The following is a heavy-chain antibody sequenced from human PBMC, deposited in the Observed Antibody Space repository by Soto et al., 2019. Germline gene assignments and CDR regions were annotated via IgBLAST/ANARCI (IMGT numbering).Heavy chain of an antibody. Sequence: TSETLSLTCTVSGGSISSGGYYWSWIRQHPGKGLEWIGYIYYSGSTYYNPSLKSRVTISVDTSKNQFSLKLSSVTAADTAVYYCARVLVDYGDYEDNYYYYYGMDVWGQGTTVTVSS. J-gene: IGHJ6*02. V-gene: IGHV4-31*03. D-gene: IGHD4-17*01. CDR3: ARVLVDYGDYEDNYYYYYGMDV. CDR2: IYYSGST. CDR1: GGSISSGGYY.